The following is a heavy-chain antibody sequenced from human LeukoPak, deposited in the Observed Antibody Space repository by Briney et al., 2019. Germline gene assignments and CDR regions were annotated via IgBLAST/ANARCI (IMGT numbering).Heavy chain of an antibody. D-gene: IGHD6-6*01. CDR3: ARDHRAYSSSYWFDP. J-gene: IGHJ5*02. V-gene: IGHV1-2*06. CDR1: GYTFTGYY. CDR2: INPNSGGT. Sequence: SVKVSCKASGYTFTGYYMHWVRQAPGQRLEWMGRINPNSGGTNYAQKFQGRVTMTRDTSISTAYMELSRLRSDDTAVYYCARDHRAYSSSYWFDPWDQGTLVTVSS.